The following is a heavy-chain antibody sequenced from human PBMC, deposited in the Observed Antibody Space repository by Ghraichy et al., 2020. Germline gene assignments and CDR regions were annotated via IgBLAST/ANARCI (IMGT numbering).Heavy chain of an antibody. Sequence: GGSLRLSCAASGFTFSDFTMNWVRQAPGKGLEWVALVSFDGSKKYYADSVKGRFTISRDNSRNTLYLQMNSLRTEDTALYYCARGRGGSYVAFFDYWGQGPLVTVSS. D-gene: IGHD1-26*01. CDR1: GFTFSDFT. CDR3: ARGRGGSYVAFFDY. J-gene: IGHJ4*02. V-gene: IGHV3-30*04. CDR2: VSFDGSKK.